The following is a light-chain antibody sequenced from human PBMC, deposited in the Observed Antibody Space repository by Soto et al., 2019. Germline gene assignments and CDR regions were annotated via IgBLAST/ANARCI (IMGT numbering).Light chain of an antibody. Sequence: EIVLTQSPGTLSLSPGERATLSCRASQSVISSYLAWYQHKRGQAPRLLIYDASNRATGIPARFSGSGSGTDFTLTISSLEPEDFAVYYCQQRGNWPPTWTFGQGTKVDIK. CDR2: DAS. CDR1: QSVISSY. CDR3: QQRGNWPPTWT. V-gene: IGKV3-11*01. J-gene: IGKJ1*01.